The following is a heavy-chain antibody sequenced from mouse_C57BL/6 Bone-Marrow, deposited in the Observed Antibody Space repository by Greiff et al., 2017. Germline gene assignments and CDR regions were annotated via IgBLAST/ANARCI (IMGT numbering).Heavy chain of an antibody. CDR3: ARESYFAYYAIDY. CDR1: GYTFTDYY. D-gene: IGHD2-12*01. CDR2: IFPGSGST. J-gene: IGHJ4*01. Sequence: QVQLKESGPELVKPGASVKISCKASGYTFTDYYINWVKQRPGQGLEWIGWIFPGSGSTYYNEKFKGKATLTVDKSSSTAYMLLSSLTSEDSAVYFCARESYFAYYAIDYWGQGTSGTVSS. V-gene: IGHV1-75*01.